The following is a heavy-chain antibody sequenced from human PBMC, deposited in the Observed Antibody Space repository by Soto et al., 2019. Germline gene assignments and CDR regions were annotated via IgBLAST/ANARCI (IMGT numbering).Heavy chain of an antibody. CDR1: GGTFSTYT. V-gene: IGHV1-69*08. Sequence: QVQLVQSGAEVKKPGSSVKVSCKASGGTFSTYTITWVRQAPGQGLEWMGRIIPIIGIINYAQKFQGRVTISADKFTGTAYMELTGLRSDDTAVYYCAGDPDSHSSGSHASSYPWGQGTLVTVSS. CDR2: IIPIIGII. D-gene: IGHD3-16*01. CDR3: AGDPDSHSSGSHASSYP. J-gene: IGHJ5*02.